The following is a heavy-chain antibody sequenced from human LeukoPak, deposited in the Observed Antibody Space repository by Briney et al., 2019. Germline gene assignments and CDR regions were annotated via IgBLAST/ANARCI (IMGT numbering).Heavy chain of an antibody. V-gene: IGHV4-59*01. Sequence: SETLFLTCTVSGGSISSYYWSWIRQPPGKGLEWIGYIYYSGSTNYNPSLKSRVTISVDTSKNQFSLKLSSVTAADTAVYYCARERGTTVTNYFDYWGQGTLVTVSS. D-gene: IGHD4-17*01. CDR3: ARERGTTVTNYFDY. CDR2: IYYSGST. CDR1: GGSISSYY. J-gene: IGHJ4*02.